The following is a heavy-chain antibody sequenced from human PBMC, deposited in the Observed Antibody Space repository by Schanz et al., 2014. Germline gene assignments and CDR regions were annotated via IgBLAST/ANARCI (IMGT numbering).Heavy chain of an antibody. J-gene: IGHJ4*02. Sequence: QVQLVESGGGVVQPGRSLRLSCAASGFNFRNYGMHWVRQAPGKGLEWVAGATFDGTKKYYGDSVKGRFTISRDNSNNTLSLQMNSLRDEDTAVYYCAKYGGGYSYGFVEYWGQGILVTVSS. CDR1: GFNFRNYG. D-gene: IGHD5-18*01. CDR2: ATFDGTKK. CDR3: AKYGGGYSYGFVEY. V-gene: IGHV3-33*05.